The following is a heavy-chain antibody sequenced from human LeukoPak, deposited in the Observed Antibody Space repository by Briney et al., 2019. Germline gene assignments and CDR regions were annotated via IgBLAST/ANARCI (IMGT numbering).Heavy chain of an antibody. CDR1: GGSRSGYY. D-gene: IGHD1-1*01. V-gene: IGHV4-59*12. CDR2: IYSSWTT. J-gene: IGHJ4*02. CDR3: ARRISSWNVYIDK. Sequence: TTSVTLSFTCSGSGGSRSGYYWSWIRQTPGKGLEWIGNIYSSWTTNYNRALQSRVTISLDTAKNQFSLSVTSVTAADTAMYFCARRISSWNVYIDKWGQGIQVTVSS.